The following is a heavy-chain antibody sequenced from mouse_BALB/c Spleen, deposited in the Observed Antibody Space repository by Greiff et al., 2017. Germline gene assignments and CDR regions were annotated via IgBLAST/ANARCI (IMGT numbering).Heavy chain of an antibody. V-gene: IGHV7-3*02. J-gene: IGHJ2*01. CDR1: GFTFTDYY. D-gene: IGHD1-2*01. Sequence: EVKLMESGGGLVQPGGSLRLSCATSGFTFTDYYMSWVRQPPGKALEWLGFIRNKANGYTTEYSASVKGRFTISRDNSQSILYLQMNTLRAEDSATYYFARDSLLGYFDYWGQGTTLTVSS. CDR2: IRNKANGYTT. CDR3: ARDSLLGYFDY.